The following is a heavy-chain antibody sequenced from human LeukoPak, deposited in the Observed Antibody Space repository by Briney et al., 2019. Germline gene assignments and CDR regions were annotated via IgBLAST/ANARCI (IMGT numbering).Heavy chain of an antibody. D-gene: IGHD1-1*01. J-gene: IGHJ4*02. Sequence: GGYLRLSCAASDFTFCGYRMSWDRQAPGKELEGVANINQDGSDKGHMDSVRGRVTISRDNAKNSLSLHMDSLRAEDAAVYYCARVGYNWDDYGVDYWGQGTLVTVSS. V-gene: IGHV3-7*01. CDR2: INQDGSDK. CDR3: ARVGYNWDDYGVDY. CDR1: DFTFCGYR.